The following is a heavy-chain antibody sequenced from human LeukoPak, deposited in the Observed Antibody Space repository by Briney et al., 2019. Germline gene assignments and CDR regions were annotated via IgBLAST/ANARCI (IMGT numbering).Heavy chain of an antibody. J-gene: IGHJ6*02. CDR1: GFTVSSNY. D-gene: IGHD3-16*01. CDR2: IYSGGST. V-gene: IGHV3-53*01. CDR3: ARERPPRVDGDYYYGMDV. Sequence: PGGSLRLSCAASGFTVSSNYMSWVRQAPGKGLEWVSVIYSGGSTYYADSVKGRFTISRDNSKNTLYLQMNSLRAEDTAVYYCARERPPRVDGDYYYGMDVWGQGTTVTVSS.